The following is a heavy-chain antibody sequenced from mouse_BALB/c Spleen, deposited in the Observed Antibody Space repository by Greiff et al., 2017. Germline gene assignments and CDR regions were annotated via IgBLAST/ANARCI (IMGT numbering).Heavy chain of an antibody. CDR1: GYSITSDYA. V-gene: IGHV3-2*02. D-gene: IGHD2-3*01. CDR2: ISYSGST. J-gene: IGHJ3*01. Sequence: EVQLVESGPGLVKPSQSLSLTCTVTGYSITSDYAWNWIRQFPGNKLEWMGYISYSGSTSYNPSLKSRISITRDTSKNQFFLQLNSVTTEDTATYYCARWSLYDGFLFAYWGQGTLVTVSA. CDR3: ARWSLYDGFLFAY.